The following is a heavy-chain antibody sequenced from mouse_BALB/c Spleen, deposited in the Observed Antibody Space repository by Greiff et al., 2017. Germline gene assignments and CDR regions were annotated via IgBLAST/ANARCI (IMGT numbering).Heavy chain of an antibody. CDR1: GFSFTSYG. J-gene: IGHJ4*01. V-gene: IGHV2-2*02. D-gene: IGHD1-1*02. Sequence: VKLQESGPGLVQPSQSLSITCTVSGFSFTSYGVHWVRQSPGKGLEWLGVIWSGGSTDYNAAFIPRLTISEDNSKSQVFFKMNSLQANDTAIYYCAREEGGGEGRALDYWGQGTSVTVSS. CDR3: AREEGGGEGRALDY. CDR2: IWSGGST.